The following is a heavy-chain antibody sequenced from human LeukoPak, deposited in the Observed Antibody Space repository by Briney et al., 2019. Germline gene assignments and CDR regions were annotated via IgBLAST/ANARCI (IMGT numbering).Heavy chain of an antibody. V-gene: IGHV4-39*07. Sequence: SETLSLTCTVSGGSISSSSYYWGWIRQPPGKGLEWIGSIYYSGSTYYNPSLKSRVTISVDTSKNQFSLKLSSVTAADTAVYYCARVSYVWGSYRYDYWGQGTLVTVSS. CDR1: GGSISSSSYY. CDR3: ARVSYVWGSYRYDY. J-gene: IGHJ4*02. CDR2: IYYSGST. D-gene: IGHD3-16*02.